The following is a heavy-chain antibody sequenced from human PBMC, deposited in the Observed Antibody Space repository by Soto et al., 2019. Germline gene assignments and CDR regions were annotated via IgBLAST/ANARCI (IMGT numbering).Heavy chain of an antibody. CDR2: INPSGGST. CDR1: GYTFTSYY. CDR3: ARESRALGYCSGGSCPGDGFDL. J-gene: IGHJ3*01. Sequence: ASVKVSCKASGYTFTSYYMHWVRQAPGQGLEWMGIINPSGGSTSYAQKFQGRVTMTRETSTSTVYMELSSLRSEDTAVYYCARESRALGYCSGGSCPGDGFDLWGQGTRVTVPS. V-gene: IGHV1-46*01. D-gene: IGHD2-15*01.